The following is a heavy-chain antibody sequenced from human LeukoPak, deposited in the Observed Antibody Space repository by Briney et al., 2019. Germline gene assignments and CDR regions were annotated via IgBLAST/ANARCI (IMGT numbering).Heavy chain of an antibody. D-gene: IGHD3-22*01. CDR3: ARHPLLTWVVVVNNAFDI. V-gene: IGHV4-34*01. Sequence: SETLSLTCAVYGGSFSGYYWSWIRQPPGKELEWIGEINHSGSTNYNPSLKSRVTISVDTSKNQFSLKLSSVTAADTAVYYCARHPLLTWVVVVNNAFDIWGQGTMVTVSS. CDR1: GGSFSGYY. J-gene: IGHJ3*02. CDR2: INHSGST.